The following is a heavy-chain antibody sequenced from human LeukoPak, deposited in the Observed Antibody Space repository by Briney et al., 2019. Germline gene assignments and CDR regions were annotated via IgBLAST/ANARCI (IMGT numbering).Heavy chain of an antibody. CDR3: AGGGNSGDYFDY. CDR1: GGSISSSNW. CDR2: IYHSGST. J-gene: IGHJ4*02. V-gene: IGHV4-4*02. D-gene: IGHD4-23*01. Sequence: SETLSLTCAVSGGSISSSNWWSWVRQPPGKGLEWIGEIYHSGSTNYNPSLKSRVTISVDKSKNQFSLKLSSVTAADTAVYYRAGGGNSGDYFDYWGQGTLVTVSS.